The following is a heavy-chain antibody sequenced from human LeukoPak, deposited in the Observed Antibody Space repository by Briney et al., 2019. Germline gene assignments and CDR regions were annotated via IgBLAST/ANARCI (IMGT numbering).Heavy chain of an antibody. V-gene: IGHV4-61*08. CDR1: GGSISSGGYY. Sequence: PSETLSLTCTVSGGSISSGGYYWSWIRQHPGKGLEWIGYIYYSGSTNYNPSLKSRVTISVDTSKNQFSLKLSSVTAADTAVYYCARGDYDILTGYYPPDYWGQGALVTVSS. D-gene: IGHD3-9*01. J-gene: IGHJ4*02. CDR3: ARGDYDILTGYYPPDY. CDR2: IYYSGST.